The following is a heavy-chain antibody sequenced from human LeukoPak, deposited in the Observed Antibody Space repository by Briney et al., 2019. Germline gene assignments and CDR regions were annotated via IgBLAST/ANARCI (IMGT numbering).Heavy chain of an antibody. D-gene: IGHD3-22*01. V-gene: IGHV3-73*01. CDR3: TRQDSRGYTCFDY. J-gene: IGHJ4*02. Sequence: GGSLRLSCAASGFTFSGFAMHWVRQTSGKGLGWVGRIRSKANSNATAYAASVKGRFTISRDDSKNTAYLQMNSLKTEDTAVYYCTRQDSRGYTCFDYWGQGTLVTVSS. CDR1: GFTFSGFA. CDR2: IRSKANSNAT.